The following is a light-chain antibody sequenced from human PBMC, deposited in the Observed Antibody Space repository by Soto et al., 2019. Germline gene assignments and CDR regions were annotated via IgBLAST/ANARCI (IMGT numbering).Light chain of an antibody. CDR3: ETLDSTSV. CDR1: SGHSSYS. V-gene: IGLV4-60*03. J-gene: IGLJ2*01. Sequence: QAVVTQPSSASASLGASVKLTCTLSSGHSSYSIAWHQRQPGKAPRFLMKVEGNGSYNKGSGAPDRFSGSSSGADRYLTISNLQSEDEGDYYCETLDSTSVFGGGTQLTVL. CDR2: VEGNGSY.